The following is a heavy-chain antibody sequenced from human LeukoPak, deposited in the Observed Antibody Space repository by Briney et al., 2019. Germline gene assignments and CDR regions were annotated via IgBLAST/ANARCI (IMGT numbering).Heavy chain of an antibody. J-gene: IGHJ4*02. CDR2: IRYDGSNK. CDR3: ARDRGDYDDY. V-gene: IGHV3-30*02. Sequence: GGSLRLSCAATGFTFSSYGMHWVRQAPGKGLEWVAFIRYDGSNKYYADSVKGRFTISRDNSKNTLYLQMNSLRAEDTAVYYCARDRGDYDDYWGQGTLVTVSS. CDR1: GFTFSSYG.